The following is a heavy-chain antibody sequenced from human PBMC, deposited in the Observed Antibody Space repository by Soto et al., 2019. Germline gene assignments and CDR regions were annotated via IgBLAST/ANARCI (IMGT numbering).Heavy chain of an antibody. Sequence: GGSLRLSCSASGFTFSSYAMHWVRQAPGKGLEYVSAISSNGGSTYYADSVKGRFTISRDNSKNTLYLQMGSLRAEDTAVYYCVKESSPYSSSSLVFDYWGQGTLVTVSS. J-gene: IGHJ4*02. CDR3: VKESSPYSSSSLVFDY. D-gene: IGHD6-6*01. V-gene: IGHV3-64D*08. CDR2: ISSNGGST. CDR1: GFTFSSYA.